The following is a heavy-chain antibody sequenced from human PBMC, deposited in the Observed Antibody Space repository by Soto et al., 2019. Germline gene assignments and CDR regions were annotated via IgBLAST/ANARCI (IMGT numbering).Heavy chain of an antibody. CDR2: ISSSSSYI. D-gene: IGHD6-13*01. Sequence: GGSLRLSCAASGFTFSSYSMNWVRQAPGKGLEWVSSISSSSSYIYYADSVKGRFTISRDNAKNSLYLQMNSLRAEDTAVYYCARDLARQQLVPWFDPWGQGTLVTVSS. CDR3: ARDLARQQLVPWFDP. CDR1: GFTFSSYS. V-gene: IGHV3-21*01. J-gene: IGHJ5*02.